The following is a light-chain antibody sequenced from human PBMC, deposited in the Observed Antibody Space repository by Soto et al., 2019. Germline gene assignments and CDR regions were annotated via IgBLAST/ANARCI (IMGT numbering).Light chain of an antibody. CDR1: SSNIGDNY. V-gene: IGLV1-51*01. CDR3: GTWDTSLSAGV. J-gene: IGLJ2*01. Sequence: QSVLMQPPSVSAAPGQKVSISFSGSSSNIGDNYVSWYQQFPGTAPKLLIYDNNKRPSGIPDRFSGSASGTSATLGITGLQTGDEADYYCGTWDTSLSAGVFGGGTKLTVL. CDR2: DNN.